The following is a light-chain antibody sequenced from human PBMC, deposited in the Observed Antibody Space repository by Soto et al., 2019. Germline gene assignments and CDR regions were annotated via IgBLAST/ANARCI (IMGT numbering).Light chain of an antibody. CDR1: QSISSN. V-gene: IGKV3-20*01. CDR2: GTS. J-gene: IGKJ4*01. CDR3: QQCGISPLT. Sequence: IVLTQSPATLSVSPEERAPLSCMASQSISSNLAWYQQKPGQAPRLLIYGTSSRATGVPDRFSGSGSGTDFTLTISRLDPEDFAVYYCQQCGISPLTFGGGTKVDI.